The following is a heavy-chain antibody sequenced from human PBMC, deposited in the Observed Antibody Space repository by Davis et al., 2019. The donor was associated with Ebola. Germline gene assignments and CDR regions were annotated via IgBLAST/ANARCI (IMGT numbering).Heavy chain of an antibody. CDR3: VKDRFTVVVVHGGFDY. D-gene: IGHD2-15*01. V-gene: IGHV3-64D*06. CDR1: GFPFGSYA. CDR2: ISTNGETT. Sequence: GESLKISCSASGFPFGSYAMHWVRQAPGKGLESVARISTNGETTYYAESVKGRFTISRDNSKDTLYLQMRSLRTEDTAVYYCVKDRFTVVVVHGGFDYWDQGTLVTVSS. J-gene: IGHJ4*02.